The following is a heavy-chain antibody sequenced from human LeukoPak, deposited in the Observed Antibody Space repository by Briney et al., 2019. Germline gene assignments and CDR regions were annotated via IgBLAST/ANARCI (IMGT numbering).Heavy chain of an antibody. D-gene: IGHD6-13*01. J-gene: IGHJ4*02. Sequence: PSETLSLTCAVYGGSFSGYYWSWIRQPPGKGLEWIGEINHSGGTNYNPSLKSRVTISVDTSKNQFSLKLSSVTAADTAVYYCARAMDSAAAMYYFDYWGQGTLVTVSS. CDR2: INHSGGT. V-gene: IGHV4-34*01. CDR3: ARAMDSAAAMYYFDY. CDR1: GGSFSGYY.